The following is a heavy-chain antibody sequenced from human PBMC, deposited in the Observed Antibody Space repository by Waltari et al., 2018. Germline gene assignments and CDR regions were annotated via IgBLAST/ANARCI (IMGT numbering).Heavy chain of an antibody. V-gene: IGHV3-48*03. Sequence: EVQLVESGGGWVQPGGSLRLSCAASGFPFSSYEMNWVRQAPGKGLEWVSYISSSGSTIYYADSVKGRFTISRDNAKNSLYLQMNSLRAEDTAVYYCARDGSGSDYYYYYGMDVWGQGTTVTVSS. D-gene: IGHD1-26*01. J-gene: IGHJ6*02. CDR1: GFPFSSYE. CDR2: ISSSGSTI. CDR3: ARDGSGSDYYYYYGMDV.